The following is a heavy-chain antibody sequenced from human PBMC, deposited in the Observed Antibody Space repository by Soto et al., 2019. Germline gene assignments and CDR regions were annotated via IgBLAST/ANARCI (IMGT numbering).Heavy chain of an antibody. Sequence: SETLSLTCAVSGGSISSGGYSWSWIRQPPGKGLEWIGYIYHSGSTYYNPSLKSRVTISVDRSKNQFSLKLSSVTAADTAVYYCARSNRADYYDSSGYPHWFDPWGQGTLVTVSS. CDR1: GGSISSGGYS. CDR3: ARSNRADYYDSSGYPHWFDP. J-gene: IGHJ5*02. D-gene: IGHD3-22*01. CDR2: IYHSGST. V-gene: IGHV4-30-2*01.